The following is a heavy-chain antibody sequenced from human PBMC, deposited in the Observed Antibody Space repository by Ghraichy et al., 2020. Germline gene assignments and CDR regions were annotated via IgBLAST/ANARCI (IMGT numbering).Heavy chain of an antibody. CDR1: GGSFGTYY. CDR3: AREGGAATGF. Sequence: ESLNISCTVSGGSFGTYYWTWVRQPAGKGLEWIGRIYISGNTDYNPSLMSRVTMSLATSKNQFSLKLTSVTAADTAVYYCAREGGAATGFWGQGTLVTFSS. V-gene: IGHV4-4*07. D-gene: IGHD1-1*01. CDR2: IYISGNT. J-gene: IGHJ4*02.